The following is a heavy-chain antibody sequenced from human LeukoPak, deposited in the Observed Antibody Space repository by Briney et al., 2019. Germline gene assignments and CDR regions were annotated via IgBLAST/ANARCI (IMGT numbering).Heavy chain of an antibody. CDR1: GYTFTSYY. D-gene: IGHD5-18*01. Sequence: ATVKVSCKASGYTFTSYYIHWVRQAPGQGLEWMGIINPSGGSTSYAQKFQGRVTMTRDTSTSTVYMELSSLRSEDTAVYYCGRGGWIQLWPGDYWGQGTLVTVSS. CDR2: INPSGGST. V-gene: IGHV1-46*01. CDR3: GRGGWIQLWPGDY. J-gene: IGHJ4*02.